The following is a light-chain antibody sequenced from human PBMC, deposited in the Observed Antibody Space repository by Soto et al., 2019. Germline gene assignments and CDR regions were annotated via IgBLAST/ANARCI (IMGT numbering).Light chain of an antibody. V-gene: IGKV1-5*03. Sequence: DIQMTQSPSSLSASIGDRVTITGRTSQSVDSWLAWYQQKAGKAPKLLIYKASILQTGVPSRFSGSGSGTEFTLTISSLQPDDFATYYCQHYNDYSRMFGQGTKVEIK. CDR2: KAS. J-gene: IGKJ1*01. CDR1: QSVDSW. CDR3: QHYNDYSRM.